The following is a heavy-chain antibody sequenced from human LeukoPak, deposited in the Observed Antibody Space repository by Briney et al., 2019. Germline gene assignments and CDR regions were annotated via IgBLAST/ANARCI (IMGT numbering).Heavy chain of an antibody. J-gene: IGHJ5*02. CDR3: TRDYVLSWFDP. V-gene: IGHV3-49*03. D-gene: IGHD3-16*01. CDR1: GFTFGDYA. Sequence: GGSLRLSCTASGFTFGDYAMSWFRQAPGKGLEWVGFIRSKAYGGTTEYAASVKGRFTISRDDSKSIAYLQMNSLKTEDTAVYYCTRDYVLSWFDPWGQGTLVTVSS. CDR2: IRSKAYGGTT.